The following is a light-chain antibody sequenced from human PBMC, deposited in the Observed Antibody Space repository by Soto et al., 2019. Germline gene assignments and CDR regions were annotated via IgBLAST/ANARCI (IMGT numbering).Light chain of an antibody. CDR2: DAS. V-gene: IGKV3-11*01. CDR1: QRVSRY. CDR3: QQRSNWPQLT. J-gene: IGKJ4*01. Sequence: EIVLTQSPATLSLSPGERATLSCRASQRVSRYLAWYQQKPGQAPRLLIYDASNRATGIPARFSGSGSGTDFTLTISSLEPEDFAVYYCQQRSNWPQLTFGGGTKVEIK.